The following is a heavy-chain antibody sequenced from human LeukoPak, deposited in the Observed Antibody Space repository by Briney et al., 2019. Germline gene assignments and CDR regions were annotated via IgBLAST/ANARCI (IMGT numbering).Heavy chain of an antibody. CDR2: IYTSGST. V-gene: IGHV4-4*07. Sequence: PSETLSLTCTVSGGSISIYYWSWIRQPAGKGLEWIGRIYTSGSTYYNPPLKSRVTISEDTSKNQFSLKLRSVTAADTAVYYCARGPRFGELLWHWFDPWGQGTLVTVSS. CDR3: ARGPRFGELLWHWFDP. D-gene: IGHD3-10*01. J-gene: IGHJ5*02. CDR1: GGSISIYY.